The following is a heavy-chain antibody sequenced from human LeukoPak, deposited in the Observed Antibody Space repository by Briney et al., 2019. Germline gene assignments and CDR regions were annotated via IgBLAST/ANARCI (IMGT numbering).Heavy chain of an antibody. V-gene: IGHV4-39*01. CDR3: ASGGGATTDFDY. J-gene: IGHJ4*02. D-gene: IGHD1-26*01. Sequence: PSETLSLTCTVSGGSISSSSYYWGWIRQPPGKGLEWIGSIYYSGSTNYNPSLKSRVTISVDTSKNQFSLKLSSVTAADTAVYYCASGGGATTDFDYWGQGTLVTVSS. CDR1: GGSISSSSYY. CDR2: IYYSGST.